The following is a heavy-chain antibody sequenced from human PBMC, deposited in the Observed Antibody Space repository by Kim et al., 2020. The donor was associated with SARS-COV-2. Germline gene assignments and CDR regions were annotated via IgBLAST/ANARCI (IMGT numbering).Heavy chain of an antibody. V-gene: IGHV4-34*01. CDR1: GGSFSGYY. J-gene: IGHJ5*02. D-gene: IGHD2-2*01. CDR3: ARGSRPQQYQLLFRWGNNWFDP. CDR2: INHSGST. Sequence: SETLSLTCAVYGGSFSGYYWSWIRQPPGKGLEWIGEINHSGSTNYNPSLKSRVTISVDTSKNQFSLKLSSVTAADTAVYYCARGSRPQQYQLLFRWGNNWFDPWGQGTLVTVSS.